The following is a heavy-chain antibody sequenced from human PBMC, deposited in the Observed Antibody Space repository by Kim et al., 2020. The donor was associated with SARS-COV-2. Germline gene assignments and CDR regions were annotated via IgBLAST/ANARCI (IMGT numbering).Heavy chain of an antibody. D-gene: IGHD2-15*01. CDR1: GFTFSQYG. J-gene: IGHJ4*02. CDR2: VWFDGSTK. CDR3: VRDGHCSGGACYSDY. Sequence: GGSLRLSCTTSGFTFSQYGMLWVRQAPGKGLEWVAVVWFDGSTKHYADSLKGRVTISRDNSKNTLYLDINNLRDDDTGLYYCVRDGHCSGGACYSDYWGQGTLVTVSS. V-gene: IGHV3-33*01.